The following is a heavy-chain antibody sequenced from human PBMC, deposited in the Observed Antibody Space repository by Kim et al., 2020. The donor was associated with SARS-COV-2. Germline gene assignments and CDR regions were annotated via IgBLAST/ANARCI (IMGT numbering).Heavy chain of an antibody. D-gene: IGHD3-3*01. CDR2: SRT. J-gene: IGHJ5*02. CDR3: TSGASGFDP. Sequence: SRTYYADSVKGRFTISRANAKNTLYRQINSLRVEDTAVYYCTSGASGFDPWGQGTLVTVSS. V-gene: IGHV3-74*01.